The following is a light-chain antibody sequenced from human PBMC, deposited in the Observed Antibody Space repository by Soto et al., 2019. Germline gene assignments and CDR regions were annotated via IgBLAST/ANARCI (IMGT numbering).Light chain of an antibody. Sequence: DIQMTQSPSSVSASLGDRVTIACRASQDIAGRLACYQQRPGKAPKLLIFSASTLQSGVPSRFSGSGSGTDFTLAITSLQAEDVATYYCQQGHSFPLTFGGGTKVEI. V-gene: IGKV1-12*01. CDR3: QQGHSFPLT. CDR1: QDIAGR. J-gene: IGKJ4*01. CDR2: SAS.